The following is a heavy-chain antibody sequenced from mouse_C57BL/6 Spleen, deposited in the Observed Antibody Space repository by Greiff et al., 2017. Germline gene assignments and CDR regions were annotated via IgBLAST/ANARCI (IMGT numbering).Heavy chain of an antibody. CDR1: GFTFTDYY. CDR3: ARSSRAYYYDYDYWYFDV. V-gene: IGHV7-3*01. J-gene: IGHJ1*03. D-gene: IGHD2-4*01. CDR2: ISNKANGYTT. Sequence: EVKLVDSGGGLVQPGGSLSLSCAASGFTFTDYYMSWVRQPPGKALEWLGFISNKANGYTTEYSASVKGRFTISRDNSQSILYHQMNALRAEDSATYYCARSSRAYYYDYDYWYFDVWGTGTTVTVSS.